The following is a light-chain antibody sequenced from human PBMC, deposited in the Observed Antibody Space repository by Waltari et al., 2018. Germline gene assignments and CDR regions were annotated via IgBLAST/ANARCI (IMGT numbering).Light chain of an antibody. Sequence: QSALTQPASVSGSPGQSITISCTGPSSHVGGYNYVSWYQQHPGKAPKLMIYDVSNRPSGVSNRFSGSKSGNTASLTISGLQAEDEADYYCSSYISSSTLELFGGVTSLTVL. CDR3: SSYISSSTLEL. CDR2: DVS. J-gene: IGLJ2*01. CDR1: SSHVGGYNY. V-gene: IGLV2-14*03.